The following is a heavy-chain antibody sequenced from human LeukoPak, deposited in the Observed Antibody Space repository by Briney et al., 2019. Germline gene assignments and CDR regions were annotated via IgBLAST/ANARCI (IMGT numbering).Heavy chain of an antibody. Sequence: GGSLRLSCAASGFTFNKSWMSWVRQAPGKGPEGVANIKEDGTQKYYVDSVRGRFTISRDNAENSLYLKMNSLRDEDTAVYYCAKTGERDYWGRGTLVTVSS. CDR3: AKTGERDY. J-gene: IGHJ4*02. CDR2: IKEDGTQK. D-gene: IGHD7-27*01. CDR1: GFTFNKSW. V-gene: IGHV3-7*01.